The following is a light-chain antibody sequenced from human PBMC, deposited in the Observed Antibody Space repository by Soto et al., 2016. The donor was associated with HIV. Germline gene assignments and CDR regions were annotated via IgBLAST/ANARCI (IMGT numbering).Light chain of an antibody. CDR1: QDISNS. CDR3: QQYANLPPSFT. Sequence: DIQMTQSPSSLSASVGDRVTITCQASQDISNSLNWYQQKPGKAPKLLIYDASNLETGVPSRFSGSGSGTDFTFTISSLQPEDIATYYCQQYANLPPSFTFGPGTKVDIK. J-gene: IGKJ3*01. V-gene: IGKV1-33*01. CDR2: DAS.